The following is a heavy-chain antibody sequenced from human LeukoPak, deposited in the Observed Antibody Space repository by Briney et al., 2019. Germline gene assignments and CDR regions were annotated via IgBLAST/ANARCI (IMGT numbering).Heavy chain of an antibody. CDR3: ARGRGYGDYDDWFDP. D-gene: IGHD4-17*01. J-gene: IGHJ5*02. CDR2: MNPNSGNT. V-gene: IGHV1-8*01. CDR1: GYTFTSYD. Sequence: ASVKVSCKASGYTFTSYDINWVRQATGQGLEWMGWMNPNSGNTGYAQKFQGRVTMTRNTSISAVYMELSSLRSEDTAVYYCARGRGYGDYDDWFDPWGQGTLVTVSS.